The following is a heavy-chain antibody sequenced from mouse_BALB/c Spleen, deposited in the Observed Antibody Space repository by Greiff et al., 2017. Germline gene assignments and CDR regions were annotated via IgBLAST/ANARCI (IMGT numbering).Heavy chain of an antibody. CDR1: GFTFSSYG. CDR3: ASNWDGYYFDY. Sequence: EVQVVESGGDLVKPGGSLKLSCAASGFTFSSYGMSWVRQTPDKRLEWVATISSGGSYTYYPDSVKGRFTISRDNAKNTLYLQMSSLKSEDTAMYYCASNWDGYYFDYWGQGTTLTVSS. D-gene: IGHD4-1*01. J-gene: IGHJ2*01. V-gene: IGHV5-6*01. CDR2: ISSGGSYT.